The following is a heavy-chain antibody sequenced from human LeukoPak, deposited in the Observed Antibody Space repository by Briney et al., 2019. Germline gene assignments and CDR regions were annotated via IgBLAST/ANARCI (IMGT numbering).Heavy chain of an antibody. J-gene: IGHJ4*02. Sequence: SETLSLTCAVYGGSFSGYYWSWIRQPPGKGLEWIGEINHSGSTNYNPSLKSRVTISVDTSKNQFSLKLSSVTAADTAVYYCASGRGQGRWLDYWGQGTLVTVSS. D-gene: IGHD5-24*01. V-gene: IGHV4-34*01. CDR2: INHSGST. CDR3: ASGRGQGRWLDY. CDR1: GGSFSGYY.